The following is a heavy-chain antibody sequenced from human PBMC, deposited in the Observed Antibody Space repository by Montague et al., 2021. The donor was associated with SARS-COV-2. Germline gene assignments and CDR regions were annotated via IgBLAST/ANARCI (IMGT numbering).Heavy chain of an antibody. CDR2: INWDDEK. Sequence: PALVKPTQTLTLTCTFSGFSLTIVGAGVVWIRQPPGKALEWLGVINWDDEKYYSPSLQTRLAFSAGSSRNQVVLTLTNVEPVDTGTYYCAHTRGRNALTDYCGQGILVTVSS. J-gene: IGHJ4*02. D-gene: IGHD3-16*01. CDR1: GFSLTIVGAG. V-gene: IGHV2-5*02. CDR3: AHTRGRNALTDY.